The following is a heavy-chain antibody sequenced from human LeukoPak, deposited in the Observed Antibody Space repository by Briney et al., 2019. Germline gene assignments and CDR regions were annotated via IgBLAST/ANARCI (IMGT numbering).Heavy chain of an antibody. CDR1: GYSISSGYY. CDR2: IYESGST. J-gene: IGHJ4*02. Sequence: KSSETLSLTCTVSGYSISSGYYWGWIRQPPGQGLEWIGSIYESGSTYYNPSLKSRVTISVDTSKNQFSLRMNSVTAADTAVYYCARGKSRGSHIDYWGQGTLVTVSS. CDR3: ARGKSRGSHIDY. D-gene: IGHD1-26*01. V-gene: IGHV4-38-2*02.